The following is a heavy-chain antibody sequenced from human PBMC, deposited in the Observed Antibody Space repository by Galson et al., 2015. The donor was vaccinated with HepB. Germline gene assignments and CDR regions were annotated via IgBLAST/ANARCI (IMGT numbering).Heavy chain of an antibody. V-gene: IGHV1-2*04. D-gene: IGHD3-3*01. J-gene: IGHJ6*02. CDR2: INPNSGGT. CDR1: GYTFTGYY. CDR3: ARDGRPGGLRFLEWLRKDYYYGMDV. Sequence: SVKVSCKASGYTFTGYYMHWVRQAPGQGLEWMGWINPNSGGTNYAQKFQGWVTMTRDTSISTAYMELSRLRSDDTAVYYCARDGRPGGLRFLEWLRKDYYYGMDVWGQGTTVTVSS.